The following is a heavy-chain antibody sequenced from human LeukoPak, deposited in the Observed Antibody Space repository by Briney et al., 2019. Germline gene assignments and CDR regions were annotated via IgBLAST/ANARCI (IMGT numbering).Heavy chain of an antibody. V-gene: IGHV3-15*01. CDR2: IKTKTDGGTI. J-gene: IGHJ4*02. CDR3: TTENSITIFGVVTYLDH. Sequence: GGSLRLSCAASGFTFSNAWMNWVRQAPGKGLEWVGRIKTKTDGGTIDYAAPVKGRFTISRDDSKSTLYLQMNSLKTEDTAVYYCTTENSITIFGVVTYLDHWAQGTLVTVSS. D-gene: IGHD3-3*01. CDR1: GFTFSNAW.